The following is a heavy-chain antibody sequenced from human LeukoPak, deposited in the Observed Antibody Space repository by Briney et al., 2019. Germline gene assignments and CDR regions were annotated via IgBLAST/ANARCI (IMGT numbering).Heavy chain of an antibody. D-gene: IGHD3-10*01. CDR3: TSLAMIRGVIPFDY. V-gene: IGHV3-15*01. CDR1: GFTFSDAW. CDR2: IKSKTDSGTT. Sequence: GGSLRLSCAASGFTFSDAWMSWVRQAPGKGLEWVGRIKSKTDSGTTDYAAPVKGRFTISRDDSKNTLYLQMNSLKTEDTAVYYCTSLAMIRGVIPFDYWGQGTLVTVSS. J-gene: IGHJ4*02.